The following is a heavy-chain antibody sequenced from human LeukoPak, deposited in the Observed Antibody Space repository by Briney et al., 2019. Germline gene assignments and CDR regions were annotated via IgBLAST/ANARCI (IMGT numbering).Heavy chain of an antibody. CDR3: AKATEYSSSGVFDY. CDR1: GYSFNSYW. Sequence: GESLKISCQGSGYSFNSYWIGWVRQMSGKGLEWMGIIYPGDSDTRYSPSFQGQVTISADKSISTAYLQWSSLKASDTAMYYCAKATEYSSSGVFDYWGQGTLVTVSS. D-gene: IGHD6-25*01. V-gene: IGHV5-51*01. J-gene: IGHJ4*02. CDR2: IYPGDSDT.